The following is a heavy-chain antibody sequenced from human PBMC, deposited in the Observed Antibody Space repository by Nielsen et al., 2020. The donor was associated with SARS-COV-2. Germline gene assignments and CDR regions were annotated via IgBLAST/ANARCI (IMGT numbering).Heavy chain of an antibody. CDR3: AKDSIAAADYIDY. CDR1: GFTFDDYA. D-gene: IGHD6-13*01. V-gene: IGHV3-43*02. Sequence: GGSLRLSCAASGFTFDDYAMHWVRQAPGKGLEWVSLISGDGGSTYYADSVKGRFTISRDNSKNSLYLQMNSLRTEDTALYHCAKDSIAAADYIDYWGQGTLVTVSS. J-gene: IGHJ4*02. CDR2: ISGDGGST.